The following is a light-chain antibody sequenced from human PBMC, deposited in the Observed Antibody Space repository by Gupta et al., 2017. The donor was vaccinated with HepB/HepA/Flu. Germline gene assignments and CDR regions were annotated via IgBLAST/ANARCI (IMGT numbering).Light chain of an antibody. J-gene: IGLJ2*01. CDR1: SLRSYY. CDR2: GKN. CDR3: NSRDSSGNHVV. V-gene: IGLV3-19*01. Sequence: SSELTQDPAVSVALGQTVRITCQGDSLRSYYASWYQQKPGQAPVLVIYGKNNRPSGIPDRFSGSSSGNTASLTITGAQAEDEADYYCNSRDSSGNHVVFGGGTKLTGL.